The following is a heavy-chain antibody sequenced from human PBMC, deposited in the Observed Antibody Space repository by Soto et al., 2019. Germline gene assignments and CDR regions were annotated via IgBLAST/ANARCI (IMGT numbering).Heavy chain of an antibody. Sequence: PSETLSLTCTVSGGSTNSGDSYWSWIRQPPGKGLEWIGYIYHSGTTYYNPSLKSRVTIPLDMSKNQFSLRLSSVIAADTAMYWCARVAPRKLTHPFYGMDVWGQGTTVTVSS. CDR1: GGSTNSGDSY. V-gene: IGHV4-30-4*01. J-gene: IGHJ6*02. CDR3: ARVAPRKLTHPFYGMDV. D-gene: IGHD3-3*02. CDR2: IYHSGTT.